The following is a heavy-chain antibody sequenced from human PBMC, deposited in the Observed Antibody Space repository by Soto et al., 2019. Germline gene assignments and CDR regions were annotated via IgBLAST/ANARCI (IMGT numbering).Heavy chain of an antibody. D-gene: IGHD3-16*01. J-gene: IGHJ4*01. V-gene: IGHV4-4*02. Sequence: QVQLLESGPGLVKPSGTLSLTCAVSSGSISTDNWWHWVRHSPGEGLEWIGEIFHNGRTNYRPSLKSRVSMSVDTLGNQFSLSLSSVTAADTAVYYCARERGTGTHQAFDYWCHGILVTVSS. CDR2: IFHNGRT. CDR1: SGSISTDNW. CDR3: ARERGTGTHQAFDY.